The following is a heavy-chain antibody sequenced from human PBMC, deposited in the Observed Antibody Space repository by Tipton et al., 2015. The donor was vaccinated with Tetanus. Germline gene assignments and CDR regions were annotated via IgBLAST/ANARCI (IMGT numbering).Heavy chain of an antibody. V-gene: IGHV4-59*13. CDR2: IYYSGSA. CDR1: GVSMIDSY. CDR3: ARDRITGPTGRYYAMDV. J-gene: IGHJ6*01. D-gene: IGHD1-7*01. Sequence: TLSLTCTVSGVSMIDSYWNWIRQPPGKALEWVAHIYYSGSATYNPSVASRATVSIDMSKNQFSLRLTSATAADTAVYYCARDRITGPTGRYYAMDVWGQGTTVTVSS.